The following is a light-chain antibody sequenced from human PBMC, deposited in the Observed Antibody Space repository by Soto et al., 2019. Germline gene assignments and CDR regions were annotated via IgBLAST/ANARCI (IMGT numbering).Light chain of an antibody. J-gene: IGKJ5*01. CDR1: QTIRNNY. Sequence: EIVLTQSPGTLSLSPGERATLSCRASQTIRNNYLAWYQQKPGQAPRLLIDGASNRATGIPARFSGSGSGTDFTLTISSLEPEDFAVYYCQQRHMWPITFGQGTRLEI. CDR3: QQRHMWPIT. CDR2: GAS. V-gene: IGKV3-11*01.